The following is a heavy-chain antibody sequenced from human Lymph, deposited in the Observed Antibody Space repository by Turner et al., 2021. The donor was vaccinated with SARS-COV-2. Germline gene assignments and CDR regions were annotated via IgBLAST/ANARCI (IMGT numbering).Heavy chain of an antibody. CDR1: GCTFSNYA. V-gene: IGHV3-23*01. D-gene: IGHD3-16*01. CDR2: ISGSGART. CDR3: AKSPLGEDYFDY. J-gene: IGHJ4*02. Sequence: EVQLLAFGGALVQPGGSLRPSCAASGCTFSNYAMSWVRKATGKGLEWVSDISGSGARTYNADSVKGRFTISRNNSKNTLLLQMNSLRADDTAIYYCAKSPLGEDYFDYWGQGTLVTVSS.